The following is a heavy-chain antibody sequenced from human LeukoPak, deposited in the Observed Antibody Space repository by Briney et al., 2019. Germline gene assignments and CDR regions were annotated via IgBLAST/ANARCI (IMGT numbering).Heavy chain of an antibody. CDR1: GFTFHTYA. D-gene: IGHD3-3*01. V-gene: IGHV3-33*06. CDR3: VKGADGDYDFEASLYLES. Sequence: GGSLRLSCEASGFTFHTYAMSWVRQAPGHGLDSVAVIWYDGSQKHYVESVKGRFTISRENSMNTLSLQMNGLRVEDTGIYYCVKGADGDYDFEASLYLESWGQGTLVTVSP. J-gene: IGHJ4*02. CDR2: IWYDGSQK.